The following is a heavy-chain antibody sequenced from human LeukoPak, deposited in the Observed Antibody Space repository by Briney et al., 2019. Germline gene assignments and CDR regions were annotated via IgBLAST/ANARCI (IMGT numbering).Heavy chain of an antibody. D-gene: IGHD3-16*01. CDR2: INQDGSGK. V-gene: IGHV3-7*01. J-gene: IGHJ4*02. Sequence: PGGSLRLSXAAFGFTFNNYWMSWVRQAPGKGLEWVANINQDGSGKHYVDSVKGRFTISRDNAKNSLYLQMNSLRAEDTAVYYCARDGLWGSSEYWGQGTLLTVSS. CDR1: GFTFNNYW. CDR3: ARDGLWGSSEY.